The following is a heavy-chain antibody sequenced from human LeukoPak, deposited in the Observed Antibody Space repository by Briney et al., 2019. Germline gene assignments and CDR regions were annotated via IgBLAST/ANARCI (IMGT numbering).Heavy chain of an antibody. CDR1: GGSISSSSYY. D-gene: IGHD2-2*01. V-gene: IGHV4-39*01. Sequence: PSETLSLTCTDSGGSISSSSYYWGWIRQPPGKGLEWTGSIYYSGSTYYNPSLKSRVTISVDTSKNQFSLKLSSVTAADTAVYYCAIVVVPAARLDYWGQGTLVTVSS. CDR2: IYYSGST. J-gene: IGHJ4*02. CDR3: AIVVVPAARLDY.